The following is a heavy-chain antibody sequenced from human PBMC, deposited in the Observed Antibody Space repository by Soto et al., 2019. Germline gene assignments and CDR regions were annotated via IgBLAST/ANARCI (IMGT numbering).Heavy chain of an antibody. D-gene: IGHD3-16*02. CDR1: GGSISSGDYY. J-gene: IGHJ5*02. CDR3: AREGFWRPYDYVWGSYRSTRMSWFDP. Sequence: SETLSLTCTVSGGSISSGDYYWSWIRQPPGKGLEWIGYIYYSGSTYYNPSLKSRVTISVDTSKNQFSRKLSSVTAADTAVYYCAREGFWRPYDYVWGSYRSTRMSWFDPWGQGTLVTVSS. V-gene: IGHV4-30-4*01. CDR2: IYYSGST.